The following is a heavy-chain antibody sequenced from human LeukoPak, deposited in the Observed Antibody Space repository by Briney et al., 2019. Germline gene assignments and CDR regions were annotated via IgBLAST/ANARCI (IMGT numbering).Heavy chain of an antibody. V-gene: IGHV3-64D*06. J-gene: IGHJ4*02. Sequence: GGGLRLSCAASGVTFSRYAMHGGSEARGRGGEYVSDISRNGRSTYYADSVNVRFTISRDNSKNTLYLQMSSLRAEDTAVYYCVKDPWLAVAGDFDYWGQGTLPTVSS. CDR3: VKDPWLAVAGDFDY. D-gene: IGHD6-19*01. CDR1: GVTFSRYA. CDR2: ISRNGRST.